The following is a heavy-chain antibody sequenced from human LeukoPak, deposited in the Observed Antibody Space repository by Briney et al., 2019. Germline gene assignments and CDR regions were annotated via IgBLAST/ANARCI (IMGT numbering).Heavy chain of an antibody. D-gene: IGHD1-26*01. CDR1: RFTFSSYV. CDR2: IYYDGSNQ. J-gene: IGHJ4*02. CDR3: ATDRNSGKYYDY. V-gene: IGHV3-33*08. Sequence: GGSLRLSCAASRFTFSSYVMGWVRQAPGKGLEWVAVIYYDGSNQYYADSVKGRFTVSRDNAKNTLYLQMDSLRAEDTAVYYCATDRNSGKYYDYWGQGTLVTVSS.